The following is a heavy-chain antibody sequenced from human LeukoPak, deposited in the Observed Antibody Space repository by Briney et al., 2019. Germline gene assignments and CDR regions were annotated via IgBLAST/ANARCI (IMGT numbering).Heavy chain of an antibody. J-gene: IGHJ3*02. CDR3: ARDGNYRVADDI. CDR2: IRYDASNQ. CDR1: TFTFSDYG. V-gene: IGHV3-30*02. D-gene: IGHD3-16*02. Sequence: GGSLRLSCAASTFTFSDYGMHWVRQAPGKGLQWVAFIRYDASNQYYADSVKGRFTISRDNSKNTLYLQMNSLRVEDTAFYYCARDGNYRVADDIWGQGTMVTVSS.